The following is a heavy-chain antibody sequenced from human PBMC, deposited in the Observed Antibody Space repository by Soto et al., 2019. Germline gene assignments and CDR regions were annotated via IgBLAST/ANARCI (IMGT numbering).Heavy chain of an antibody. CDR3: ARDTGGSYDY. J-gene: IGHJ4*02. D-gene: IGHD3-16*01. CDR2: SRNKANSYNP. V-gene: IGHV3-72*01. CDR1: GFSFSDYY. Sequence: EVKLVESGGGLFQPGGSLRLSCAASGFSFSDYYMDWVRQVPGKGLEWVGRSRNKANSYNPEYAPSVKDRFSISRDNSKDSMYLQMNSLKTEDTAVYYCARDTGGSYDYWGQGALVTVSS.